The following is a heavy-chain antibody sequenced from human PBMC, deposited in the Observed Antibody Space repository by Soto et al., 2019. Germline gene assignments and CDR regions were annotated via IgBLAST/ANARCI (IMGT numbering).Heavy chain of an antibody. D-gene: IGHD3-22*01. J-gene: IGHJ5*02. CDR1: GFTFSSYG. V-gene: IGHV3-30*18. CDR2: ISYDGSNK. CDR3: AKGAEAWLLLT. Sequence: QVQLVESGGGVVQPGRSLRLSCAASGFTFSSYGMHWVRQAPGKGLEWVAVISYDGSNKYYADSVKGQFTISRDNSKNTLDLQMNSLRAEDTAVYYCAKGAEAWLLLTWGQGTLVTVSS.